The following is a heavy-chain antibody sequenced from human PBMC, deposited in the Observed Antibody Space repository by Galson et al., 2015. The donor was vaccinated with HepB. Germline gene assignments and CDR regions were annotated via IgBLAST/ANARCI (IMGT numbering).Heavy chain of an antibody. J-gene: IGHJ6*03. D-gene: IGHD3-22*01. Sequence: TLSLTCTVSGGSISSGSYSWSWIRQPAGKGLEWIGRIYTSGSTNYNPSLQGRVTMSVDTSKNQFSLELSSVTAADTAVYYCARNPRGSAYYNYYYYYMDVWGKGTTVTVSS. V-gene: IGHV4-61*02. CDR3: ARNPRGSAYYNYYYYYMDV. CDR1: GGSISSGSYS. CDR2: IYTSGST.